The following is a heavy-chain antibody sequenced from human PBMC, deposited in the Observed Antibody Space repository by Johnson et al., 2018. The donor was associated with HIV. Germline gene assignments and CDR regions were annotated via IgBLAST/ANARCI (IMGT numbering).Heavy chain of an antibody. CDR3: VRVGHGSDYYRDAFDI. CDR1: GFTFSIYD. J-gene: IGHJ3*02. CDR2: IGTAGDT. Sequence: VQLVESGGGVVQPGRSLRLSCAASGFTFSIYDMHWVRQVTGKGLEWVSAIGTAGDTYYPGSVKGRFTISRENAQNSLYLQMNSLTAGDTAMYYCVRVGHGSDYYRDAFDIWGQGTTVTVSS. D-gene: IGHD3-22*01. V-gene: IGHV3-13*01.